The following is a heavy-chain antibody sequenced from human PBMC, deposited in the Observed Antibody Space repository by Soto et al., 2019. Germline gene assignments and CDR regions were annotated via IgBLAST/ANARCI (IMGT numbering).Heavy chain of an antibody. CDR3: ASDTPAAYYYDSSGYYLDY. CDR2: FSAYNGKT. J-gene: IGHJ4*02. Sequence: QVQLVQSGAEVKKPGASVKVSCKASGYTFTSYGISWVRQAPGQGREWMGWFSAYNGKTNYAQKLQGRVTMTTDTPTSTDYLELRSRRSDDTAVYYCASDTPAAYYYDSSGYYLDYWGQGTLVTVSS. V-gene: IGHV1-18*01. CDR1: GYTFTSYG. D-gene: IGHD3-22*01.